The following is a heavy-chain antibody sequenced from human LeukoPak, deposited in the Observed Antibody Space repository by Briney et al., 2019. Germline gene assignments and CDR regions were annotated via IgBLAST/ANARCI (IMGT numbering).Heavy chain of an antibody. D-gene: IGHD6-19*01. CDR2: IGSGGDT. CDR3: ARAVAGTDEIDS. V-gene: IGHV3-13*01. Sequence: PGGSLRLSCAGSGFSFSTYDMLWVRQAPGKGLEWVSAIGSGGDTYYAGSVKGRFTISRESAKNSFYLQMNSLNAGDTAVCFCARAVAGTDEIDSWGQGTLVTVSS. CDR1: GFSFSTYD. J-gene: IGHJ4*02.